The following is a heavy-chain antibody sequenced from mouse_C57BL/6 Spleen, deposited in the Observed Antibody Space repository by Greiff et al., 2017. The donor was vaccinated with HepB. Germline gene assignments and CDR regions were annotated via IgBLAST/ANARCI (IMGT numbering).Heavy chain of an antibody. D-gene: IGHD1-1*01. V-gene: IGHV1-52*01. Sequence: VQLQQPGAELVRPGSSVKLSCKASGYTFTSYWMHWVKQRPIQGLEWIGNIDPSDSETHYNQKFKDKATLTVDKSSSTAYMQLSSLTSEDSAVYYCARRAVVATDYAMDYWGQGTSVTVSS. CDR1: GYTFTSYW. J-gene: IGHJ4*01. CDR3: ARRAVVATDYAMDY. CDR2: IDPSDSET.